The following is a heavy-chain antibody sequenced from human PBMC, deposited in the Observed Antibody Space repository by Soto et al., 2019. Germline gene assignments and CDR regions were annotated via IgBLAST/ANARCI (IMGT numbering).Heavy chain of an antibody. V-gene: IGHV3-33*01. J-gene: IGHJ4*02. CDR2: IWYDGSNK. CDR3: ARVEGYCSSTSCYDWDY. Sequence: GGSLRLSCVAAGFTFSSYGMHWVRQAPGKGLEWVAVIWYDGSNKYYADSVKGRFTISRDNSKNSLYLQMNSLRAEDTAVYYCARVEGYCSSTSCYDWDYWGQGTLVTVSS. D-gene: IGHD2-2*01. CDR1: GFTFSSYG.